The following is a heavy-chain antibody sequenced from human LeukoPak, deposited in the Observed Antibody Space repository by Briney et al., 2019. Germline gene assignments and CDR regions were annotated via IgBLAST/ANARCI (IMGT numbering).Heavy chain of an antibody. CDR3: ARFSGYDNCFDP. CDR1: GGSISSYY. CDR2: IDYSGST. J-gene: IGHJ5*02. V-gene: IGHV4-59*01. D-gene: IGHD5-12*01. Sequence: SETLSLTCTVSGGSISSYYWSWIRQPPGKGLDWIGYIDYSGSTNYNPSLKSRVTISVDTSQNQFSLKLSSVTAADTAVYYCARFSGYDNCFDPWGQGTLVTVSP.